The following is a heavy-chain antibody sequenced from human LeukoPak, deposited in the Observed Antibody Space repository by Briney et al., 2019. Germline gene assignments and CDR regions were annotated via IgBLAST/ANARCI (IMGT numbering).Heavy chain of an antibody. CDR2: IYTSGST. J-gene: IGHJ6*02. D-gene: IGHD2-15*01. CDR3: AREPPGGYCSGGSCYSIYYYYYGMDV. Sequence: SETLSLTCAVYGGSFSGYYWSWIRQPAGKGLEWIGRIYTSGSTNYNPSLKSRVTMSVDTSKNQFSLKLSSVTAADTAVYYCAREPPGGYCSGGSCYSIYYYYYGMDVWGQGTTVTVSS. V-gene: IGHV4-4*07. CDR1: GGSFSGYY.